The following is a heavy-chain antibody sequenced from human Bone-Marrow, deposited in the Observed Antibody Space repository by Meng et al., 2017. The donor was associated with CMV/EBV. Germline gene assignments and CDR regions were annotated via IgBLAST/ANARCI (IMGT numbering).Heavy chain of an antibody. V-gene: IGHV3-48*03. Sequence: GESLKISCAASGFTFSSYEMNWVRQAPGKGLEWVSYISSSGSTIYYADSVKGRFTISRDNAKNSLYLQMNSLRAEDTAVYYCASSYSSRSLLGFDYWGQGTLVTGSS. CDR1: GFTFSSYE. J-gene: IGHJ4*02. D-gene: IGHD6-13*01. CDR3: ASSYSSRSLLGFDY. CDR2: ISSSGSTI.